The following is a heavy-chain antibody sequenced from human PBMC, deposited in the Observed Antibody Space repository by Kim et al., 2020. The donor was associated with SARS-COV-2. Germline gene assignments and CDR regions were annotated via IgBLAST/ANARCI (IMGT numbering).Heavy chain of an antibody. V-gene: IGHV3-33*01. J-gene: IGHJ4*02. Sequence: YTDAGKGRFTISRDNSKNTLYLQMNSLRAEDTAVYYCARDVSSAGYYFDYWGQGTLVTVSS. CDR3: ARDVSSAGYYFDY. D-gene: IGHD6-13*01.